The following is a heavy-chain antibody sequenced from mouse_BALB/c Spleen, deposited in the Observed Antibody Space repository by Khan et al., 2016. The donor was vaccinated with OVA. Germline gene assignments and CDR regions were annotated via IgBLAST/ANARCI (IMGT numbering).Heavy chain of an antibody. J-gene: IGHJ3*01. CDR3: TRDGYYPRFAY. CDR2: IDPENGNT. CDR1: GFNIKDYY. Sequence: EVQLQQSGAELVRPGALVKLSCKASGFNIKDYYIHWVKRRPEQGLEWIGGIDPENGNTLYDPKFQGKASITADPSSNTAYLQLSSLTSEDTAGYYGTRDGYYPRFAYWGQGTLVTVSA. V-gene: IGHV14-1*02. D-gene: IGHD2-3*01.